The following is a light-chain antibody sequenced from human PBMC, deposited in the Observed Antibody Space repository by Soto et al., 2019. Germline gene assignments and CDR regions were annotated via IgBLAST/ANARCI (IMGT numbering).Light chain of an antibody. J-gene: IGLJ1*01. CDR3: SSYTSTSRYV. CDR1: SSDVGKYDR. V-gene: IGLV2-18*02. CDR2: EVT. Sequence: SALTQPPSVSGSPGQSVTISCTGTSSDVGKYDRVSWYQQPPGTAPKFIIYEVTNRPSGVPARFSGSKSGNTASLTISGLQAEDEADYYCSSYTSTSRYVFGAGTKVTVL.